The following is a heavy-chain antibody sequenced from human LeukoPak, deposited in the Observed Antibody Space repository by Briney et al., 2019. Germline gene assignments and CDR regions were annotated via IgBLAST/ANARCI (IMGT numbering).Heavy chain of an antibody. V-gene: IGHV3-30*18. D-gene: IGHD4-17*01. J-gene: IGHJ3*02. Sequence: GGSLRLSCAASGFTFSSYGMHWVRQAPGKGLEWVAVISYDGSNKYYADSVKGRFTISRDNSKNTLYLQMNGLRAEDTAVYYCAKDFPIESHGDYAAGAFDIWGQGTMVTVSS. CDR1: GFTFSSYG. CDR2: ISYDGSNK. CDR3: AKDFPIESHGDYAAGAFDI.